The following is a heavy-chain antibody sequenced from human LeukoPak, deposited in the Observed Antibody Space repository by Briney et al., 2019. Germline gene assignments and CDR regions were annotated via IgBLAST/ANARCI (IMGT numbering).Heavy chain of an antibody. CDR2: ISSSGST. J-gene: IGHJ3*02. D-gene: IGHD3-22*01. V-gene: IGHV4-61*02. CDR3: ARGPYSYDSSGAFDI. Sequence: SETLSLTCTVSGDSICSGDYYWSWIRQPAGKGLEWIGRISSSGSTNYNPSLKSRVTISVDTSKNQFSLKLSSVTAADTAVYFCARGPYSYDSSGAFDIWGQGTMVTVSS. CDR1: GDSICSGDYY.